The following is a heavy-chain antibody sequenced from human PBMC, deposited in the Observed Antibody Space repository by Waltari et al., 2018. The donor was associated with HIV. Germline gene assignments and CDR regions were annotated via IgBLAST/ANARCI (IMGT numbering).Heavy chain of an antibody. D-gene: IGHD2-2*01. CDR3: TRDLSTYGHEFDY. CDR2: INIDGTET. CDR1: GFNFRSYW. V-gene: IGHV3-74*01. J-gene: IGHJ4*02. Sequence: DVRLEESGGNLVQPGGSLRLSCAASGFNFRSYWMHWIRQAPGKGLVWVSNINIDGTETSYLDSVKGRFTISRDNTKNTVYLQMNGLRVDDTAIYYCTRDLSTYGHEFDYWGQGTRVTVAS.